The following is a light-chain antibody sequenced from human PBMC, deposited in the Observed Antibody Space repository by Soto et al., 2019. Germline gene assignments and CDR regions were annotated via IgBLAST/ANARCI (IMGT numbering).Light chain of an antibody. Sequence: QSALTQPPSASGSPGQSVTISCTGTKSDIGVYDFVSWYQHHPGKAPRLIIYEVVQRPSGVPDRFSGSKSGNTASLTVSGLQAADEADYYCGLFTSSATWVFGGGTKLTVL. CDR3: GLFTSSATWV. CDR1: KSDIGVYDF. J-gene: IGLJ3*02. CDR2: EVV. V-gene: IGLV2-8*01.